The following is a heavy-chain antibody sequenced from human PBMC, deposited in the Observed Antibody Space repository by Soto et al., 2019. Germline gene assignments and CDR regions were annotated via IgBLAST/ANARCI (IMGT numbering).Heavy chain of an antibody. V-gene: IGHV1-3*01. J-gene: IGHJ4*02. CDR1: GYTFTSYA. CDR2: INAGNGNT. D-gene: IGHD3-10*01. CDR3: ASYGSGSYYTSDFGY. Sequence: ASVKVSCKASGYTFTSYAMHWVRQAPGQRLEWMGWINAGNGNTKYSQKFQGRVTITRDTSASTAYMELSSLRSEDTAVYYCASYGSGSYYTSDFGYWGQGTLVTVSS.